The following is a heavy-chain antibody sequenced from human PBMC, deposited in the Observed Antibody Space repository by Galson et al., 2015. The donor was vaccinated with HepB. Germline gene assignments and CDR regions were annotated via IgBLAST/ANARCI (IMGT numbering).Heavy chain of an antibody. CDR1: GFSLTSPEEG. D-gene: IGHD3-16*01. Sequence: PALVKPTQTLTLTCMFSGFSLTSPEEGVGWIRQPPGKALEWVGLIYGDDDKHYSPSLKTRLTITKDTSKNQVVLTMTNMGPVDTATYYCAHRPRTFNNGFWPADYVCGSYFDYWGQGILVTVSS. CDR3: AHRPRTFNNGFWPADYVCGSYFDY. J-gene: IGHJ4*02. V-gene: IGHV2-5*02. CDR2: IYGDDDK.